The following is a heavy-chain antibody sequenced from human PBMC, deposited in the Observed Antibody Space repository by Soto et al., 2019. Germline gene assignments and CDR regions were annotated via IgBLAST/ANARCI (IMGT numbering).Heavy chain of an antibody. D-gene: IGHD5-12*01. CDR2: ISGSGGST. CDR3: AKNSKGYSGSYFDH. J-gene: IGHJ4*02. CDR1: GFTFSSYA. Sequence: GGSLRLSCAASGFTFSSYAMSWVRQAPGKGLEWVSAISGSGGSTYYADSVKGRFTISRDNSKNTLYLQMNSLRAEDAAVYYCAKNSKGYSGSYFDHWGQGIPVTVSS. V-gene: IGHV3-23*01.